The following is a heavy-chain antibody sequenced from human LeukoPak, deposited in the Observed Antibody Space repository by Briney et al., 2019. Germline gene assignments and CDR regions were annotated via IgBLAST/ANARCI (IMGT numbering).Heavy chain of an antibody. D-gene: IGHD3-22*01. Sequence: ASVNVSSKPSGYTFTNYGVSWVRQAPGQGLEWMGCITIYIGNTNSAQKLKGRVTLTTDTSTSTADMELRSLRSDDTAVYYCARTSYYYETYYFDYWGQGTLVTVSS. CDR2: ITIYIGNT. CDR1: GYTFTNYG. V-gene: IGHV1-18*01. J-gene: IGHJ4*02. CDR3: ARTSYYYETYYFDY.